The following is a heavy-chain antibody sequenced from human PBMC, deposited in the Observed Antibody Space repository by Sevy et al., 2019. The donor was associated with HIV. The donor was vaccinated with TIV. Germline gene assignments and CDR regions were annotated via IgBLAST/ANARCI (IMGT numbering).Heavy chain of an antibody. V-gene: IGHV3-30-3*01. CDR2: ISYDGSNK. CDR3: ARDHYDSSGYYGY. D-gene: IGHD3-22*01. Sequence: GGSLRLSCAASGFTFSSYAMHWVRQAPGKGLEWVAVISYDGSNKYYAHSVKGRFTISRDNSKNTLYLQMNSLRAEDTAVYYCARDHYDSSGYYGYWGQGTLVTVSS. CDR1: GFTFSSYA. J-gene: IGHJ4*02.